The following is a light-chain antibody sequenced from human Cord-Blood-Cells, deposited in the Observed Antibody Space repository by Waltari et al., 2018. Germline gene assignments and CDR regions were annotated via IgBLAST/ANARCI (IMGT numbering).Light chain of an antibody. CDR1: RSDVGGYNY. J-gene: IGLJ2*01. V-gene: IGLV2-14*01. CDR3: SSYTSSSTLV. Sequence: QSALTQPASVSGPPGQSITISCPGTRSDVGGYNYVPWYQQHPGKSPKRMIYDVSNRPSGVSNRFSGSKSGNTASLTISGLQAEDEADYYCSSYTSSSTLVFGGGTKLTVL. CDR2: DVS.